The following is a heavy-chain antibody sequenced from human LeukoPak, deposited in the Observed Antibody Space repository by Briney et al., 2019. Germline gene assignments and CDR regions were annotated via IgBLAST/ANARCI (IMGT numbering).Heavy chain of an antibody. CDR3: ARETLDALDL. V-gene: IGHV3-30*04. J-gene: IGHJ3*01. Sequence: PGTSLRLSCTASVFTISGDAMHWVRQAPGKGLQWVAHISFDGSYKYYADSVKGRFTISRDNSKNTLYLQMNSLRTDDTALFYCARETLDALDLWGPGTLVTVSS. CDR1: VFTISGDA. CDR2: ISFDGSYK.